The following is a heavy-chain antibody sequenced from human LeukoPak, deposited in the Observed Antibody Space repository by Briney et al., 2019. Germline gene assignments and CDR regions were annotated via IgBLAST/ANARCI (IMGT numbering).Heavy chain of an antibody. CDR3: AREVGGQWPHMDV. D-gene: IGHD6-19*01. V-gene: IGHV3-33*08. CDR2: IWYDGSNK. CDR1: GFTFSSYG. Sequence: GGSLRLSCAASGFTFSSYGMHWVRQAPGKGLEWVAVIWYDGSNKYYADSVKGRFTISRDNSKNTLYLQMNSLRAEDTAVYYCAREVGGQWPHMDVWGQGTTVTVSS. J-gene: IGHJ6*02.